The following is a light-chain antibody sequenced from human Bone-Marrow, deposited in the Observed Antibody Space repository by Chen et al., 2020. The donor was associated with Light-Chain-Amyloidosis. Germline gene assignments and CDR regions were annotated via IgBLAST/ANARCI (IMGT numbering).Light chain of an antibody. CDR3: QSADSSGTYEVI. CDR2: RDT. CDR1: DLPTKY. Sequence: SYELTQPPSGSVSPGQTARITCAGEDLPTKYAYWYQQKPGQAPVLVIHRDTERPSGISERFSGSSSGTTATLTISGVQAEDEADYHCQSADSSGTYEVIFGGGTKLTVL. J-gene: IGLJ2*01. V-gene: IGLV3-25*03.